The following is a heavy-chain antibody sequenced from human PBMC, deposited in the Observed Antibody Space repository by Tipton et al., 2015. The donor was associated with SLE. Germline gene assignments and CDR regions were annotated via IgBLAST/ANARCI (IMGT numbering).Heavy chain of an antibody. J-gene: IGHJ1*01. CDR2: ISGSGDSI. CDR3: AKSRGVGAARFQF. V-gene: IGHV3-23*01. CDR1: GFPFSSFG. D-gene: IGHD6-6*01. Sequence: GSLRLSCAASGFPFSSFGMSWVRQAPGRGLEWVLSISGSGDSIYQADSVKGRFTIARDDSKNTVYLQMNSLTAEDTAIYYCAKSRGVGAARFQFWGQGTLVTASS.